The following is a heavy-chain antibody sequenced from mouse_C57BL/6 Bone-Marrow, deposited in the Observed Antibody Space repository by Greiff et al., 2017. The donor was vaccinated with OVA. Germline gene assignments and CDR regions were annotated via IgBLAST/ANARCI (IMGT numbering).Heavy chain of an antibody. CDR1: GYTFTSYW. CDR3: AREGGLEYYFDY. CDR2: IYPSDSET. J-gene: IGHJ2*01. Sequence: QVQLQQPGAELVRPGSSVKLSCKASGYTFTSYWMDWVKQRPGQGLEWIGNIYPSDSETHYNQKFKDKATLTVDKSSSTAYMQLSSLTSEDSAVYYCAREGGLEYYFDYWGQGTTLTVSS. V-gene: IGHV1-61*01.